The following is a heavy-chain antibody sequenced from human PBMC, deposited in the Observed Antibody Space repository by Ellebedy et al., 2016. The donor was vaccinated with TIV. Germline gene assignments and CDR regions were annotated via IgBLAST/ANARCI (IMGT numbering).Heavy chain of an antibody. Sequence: AASVKVSCKASGYTFTGYFIHWVRQAPGQGLEWMGWINPNSGGTNYAQRFQGRVTMTRDTSTSTAYMELSSLRSEDTAVYYCAIPRFGSGSYLNYWGQGTLVTVSS. V-gene: IGHV1-2*02. CDR2: INPNSGGT. CDR3: AIPRFGSGSYLNY. J-gene: IGHJ4*02. CDR1: GYTFTGYF. D-gene: IGHD3-10*01.